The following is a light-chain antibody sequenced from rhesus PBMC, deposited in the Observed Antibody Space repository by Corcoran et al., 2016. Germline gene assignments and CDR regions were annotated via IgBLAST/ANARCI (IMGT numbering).Light chain of an antibody. CDR1: QGISSY. CDR2: YAS. Sequence: DIQMTQSPSSLSASVGDRVTITCRASQGISSYLAWYQQKPGKAPKPLIYYASNLESGVPSRSRGSGSGTEFTLTISSLQPEDFSTYYCQQNNSDPFTFGPGTKLDIK. CDR3: QQNNSDPFT. J-gene: IGKJ3*01. V-gene: IGKV1-37*01.